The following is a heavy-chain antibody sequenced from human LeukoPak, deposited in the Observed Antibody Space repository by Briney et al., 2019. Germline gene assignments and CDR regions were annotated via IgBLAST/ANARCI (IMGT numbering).Heavy chain of an antibody. V-gene: IGHV4-39*01. CDR2: IFYTGST. CDR3: ARRAFYSYDSSGYHGAFDI. CDR1: GGSISSTTYY. D-gene: IGHD3-22*01. J-gene: IGHJ3*02. Sequence: SETLSLTCTVSGGSISSTTYYWGWIRQPPGKGLEWIGNIFYTGSTYSNPSLKSRVTISVDTSKNLFSLKLSSVTAADTALYYCARRAFYSYDSSGYHGAFDIWGQGTMVTVSS.